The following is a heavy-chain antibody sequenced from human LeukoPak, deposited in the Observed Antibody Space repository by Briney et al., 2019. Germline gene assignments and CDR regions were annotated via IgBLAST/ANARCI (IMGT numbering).Heavy chain of an antibody. Sequence: ASQTLSLTCTVSGGSISSGGYYWSWIRQPPGKGLEWIGYIYHSGSTYYNPSLKSRVTMSVDTSKNQFSLKLRSVTAADTAVYYCARSRMYSSGFFEYWGQGTLVTVSS. J-gene: IGHJ4*02. D-gene: IGHD6-25*01. CDR3: ARSRMYSSGFFEY. CDR2: IYHSGST. V-gene: IGHV4-30-2*01. CDR1: GGSISSGGYY.